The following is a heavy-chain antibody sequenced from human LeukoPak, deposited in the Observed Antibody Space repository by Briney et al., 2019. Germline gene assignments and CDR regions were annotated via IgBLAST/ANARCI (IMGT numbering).Heavy chain of an antibody. CDR2: ISSSSSYI. D-gene: IGHD1-26*01. CDR1: GFTFSSYS. Sequence: PGGSLRLSCAASGFTFSSYSMTWVRQAPGKGLEWVSSISSSSSYIYYADSVKGRFTISRDNAKNSLYLQMNSLRAEDTAVYYCASGDSVYSGSYNWFDSWGQGTLVTVSS. V-gene: IGHV3-21*01. CDR3: ASGDSVYSGSYNWFDS. J-gene: IGHJ5*01.